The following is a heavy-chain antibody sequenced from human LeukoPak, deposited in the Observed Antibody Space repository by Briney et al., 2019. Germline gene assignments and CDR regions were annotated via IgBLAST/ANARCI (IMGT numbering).Heavy chain of an antibody. J-gene: IGHJ4*02. Sequence: PGGSLSLSGAASGFTFSSYAMSWVRQAPGKGLEWVSAISGSGGSTYYADSVKGRFTISRDNSKNTLYLQMNSLRAEDTAVYYCAKDSRYYDSSGTFDYWGQGTLVTVSS. CDR3: AKDSRYYDSSGTFDY. V-gene: IGHV3-23*01. CDR1: GFTFSSYA. D-gene: IGHD3-22*01. CDR2: ISGSGGST.